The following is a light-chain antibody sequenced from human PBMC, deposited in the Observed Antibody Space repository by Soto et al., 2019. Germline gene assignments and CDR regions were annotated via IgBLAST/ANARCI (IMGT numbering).Light chain of an antibody. CDR3: HQYGSSPYT. Sequence: EIVLTQSPGPLSLSPGERATLSCRASQSVSSSYLAWYQQKPGQAPRLLIYGASSRATGIPDRFSGSGSGTDCTLTINRLELEDCAVYYCHQYGSSPYTCGQGTNQEI. CDR1: QSVSSSY. V-gene: IGKV3-20*01. CDR2: GAS. J-gene: IGKJ2*01.